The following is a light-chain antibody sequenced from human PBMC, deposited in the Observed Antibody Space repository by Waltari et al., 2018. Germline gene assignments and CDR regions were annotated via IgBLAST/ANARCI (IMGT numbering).Light chain of an antibody. J-gene: IGKJ1*01. CDR1: QSFSRA. V-gene: IGKV3-20*01. CDR3: QHYVSLPVT. Sequence: EIVLTQSPGTLSLSPGERATLSGRASQSFSRALAWYQQHPGQAPRLLIYGAYNRATGILDRFSGSGSGTDFSLIISRLEPEDFAVYYCQHYVSLPVTFGQGTKVEIK. CDR2: GAY.